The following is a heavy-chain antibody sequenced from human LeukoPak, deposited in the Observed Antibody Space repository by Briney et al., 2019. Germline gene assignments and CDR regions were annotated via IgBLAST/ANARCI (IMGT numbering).Heavy chain of an antibody. J-gene: IGHJ5*02. CDR1: GGSFSGYY. V-gene: IGHV4-34*01. CDR2: INHSGST. D-gene: IGHD2-15*01. CDR3: ARGLRLGYCSGGSCYYWFDP. Sequence: SETLSLTCAVYGGSFSGYYWSWIRQPPGKGLELIGEINHSGSTNYNLSLKSRVTTSADTSKNQFSLNLRSVIAADAAVYYCARGLRLGYCSGGSCYYWFDPWGQGTRVTVSS.